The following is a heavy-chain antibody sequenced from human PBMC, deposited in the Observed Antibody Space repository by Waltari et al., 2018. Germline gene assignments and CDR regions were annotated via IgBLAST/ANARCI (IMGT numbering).Heavy chain of an antibody. Sequence: QVQLVESGGGVVEPGRSLRLSCASSGFTCSRYTMRWFRQVPGKGLEWVAVISYDGSSEYYADSVRGRFTISRDNSKNTLFLQMISLRLEDTAVYYCASDRLVPWGQGTLVTVSS. CDR2: ISYDGSSE. V-gene: IGHV3-30*04. CDR3: ASDRLVP. CDR1: GFTCSRYT. D-gene: IGHD2-21*01. J-gene: IGHJ5*02.